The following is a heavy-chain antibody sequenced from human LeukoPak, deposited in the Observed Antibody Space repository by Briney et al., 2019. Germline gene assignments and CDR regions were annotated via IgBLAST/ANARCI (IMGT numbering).Heavy chain of an antibody. D-gene: IGHD3-22*01. J-gene: IGHJ5*02. CDR1: GYTFTSYD. CDR3: ARVRYYDSSGYYSWFDP. V-gene: IGHV1-8*01. CDR2: MNPNSGNT. Sequence: ASVKVSCKASGYTFTSYDINWVRQATGQGLEWMGWMNPNSGNTGYAQKFQGRVTMTRDTSISTVYMELSRLRSDDTAVYYCARVRYYDSSGYYSWFDPWGQGTLVTVSS.